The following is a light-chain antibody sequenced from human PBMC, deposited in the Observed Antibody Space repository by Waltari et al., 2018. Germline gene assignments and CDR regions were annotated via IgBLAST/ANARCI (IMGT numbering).Light chain of an antibody. J-gene: IGKJ1*01. CDR1: QSLLHSNGNTY. CDR3: MQALQIPWT. Sequence: DIVMTQTPLSLPVTPGEPASISCRSSQSLLHSNGNTYLYWYLQKPGQPPRLLIYRVSNRFSGVPDRFSGSGSGTDFTLKISRVEAEDVGVYYCMQALQIPWTFGQGTKVEI. V-gene: IGKV2-29*02. CDR2: RVS.